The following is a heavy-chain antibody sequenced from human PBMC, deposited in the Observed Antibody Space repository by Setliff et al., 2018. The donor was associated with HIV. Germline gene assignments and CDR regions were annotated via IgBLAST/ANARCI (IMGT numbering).Heavy chain of an antibody. J-gene: IGHJ3*02. CDR3: ILLGGHGGFDI. V-gene: IGHV3-15*01. CDR1: GFNFKNAW. CDR2: IKSRVDGETT. D-gene: IGHD3-16*01. Sequence: PGGSLRLSCAGSGFNFKNAWMSWVRQAPGKGLEWVGRIKSRVDGETTAYAAPLKGRFTISRDDSKNTLYLQMDSLSTEDTAVYYCILLGGHGGFDIWGQGTMVTVSS.